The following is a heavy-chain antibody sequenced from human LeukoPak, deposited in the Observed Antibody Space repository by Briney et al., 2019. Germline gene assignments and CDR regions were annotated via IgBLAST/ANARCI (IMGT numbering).Heavy chain of an antibody. V-gene: IGHV4-39*01. CDR3: ARAHKGGRQQLVFVYGDLGLFDY. J-gene: IGHJ4*02. CDR1: GGSISSSSYY. Sequence: SETLSLTCTVAGGSISSSSYYWGWIRQPPGKVLEWIGSIYYSGSTYYNPSLKSRVTISVDTSKNQFSLKLSSVTAADTAVYYCARAHKGGRQQLVFVYGDLGLFDYWGQGTLVTVSS. CDR2: IYYSGST. D-gene: IGHD6-13*01.